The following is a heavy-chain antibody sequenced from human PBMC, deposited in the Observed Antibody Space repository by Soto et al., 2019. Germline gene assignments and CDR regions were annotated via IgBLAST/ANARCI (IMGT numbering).Heavy chain of an antibody. CDR3: ARADGDYARFDY. J-gene: IGHJ4*02. D-gene: IGHD4-17*01. V-gene: IGHV4-59*01. Sequence: SETLSLTCTVSGGSISSYYWSWTRQPPGKGLEWIGYIYYSGSTNYNPSLKSRVTISVDTSKNQFSLKLSSVTAADTAVYYCARADGDYARFDYWGPGTLVTVSS. CDR2: IYYSGST. CDR1: GGSISSYY.